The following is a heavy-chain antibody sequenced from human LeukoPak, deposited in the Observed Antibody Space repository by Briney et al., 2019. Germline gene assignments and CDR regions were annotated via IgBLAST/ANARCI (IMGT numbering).Heavy chain of an antibody. D-gene: IGHD4-11*01. Sequence: GGSLRLSCAASGFTFSSYWMHWVRQAPGKGLEWVSGIDWNGAGTGYADSVKGRFTISRDNAKNSLYLQMNSLRAEDTALYYCARVQRWGYSNYFDYWGQGTLVTVSS. CDR2: IDWNGAGT. V-gene: IGHV3-20*04. CDR3: ARVQRWGYSNYFDY. J-gene: IGHJ4*02. CDR1: GFTFSSYW.